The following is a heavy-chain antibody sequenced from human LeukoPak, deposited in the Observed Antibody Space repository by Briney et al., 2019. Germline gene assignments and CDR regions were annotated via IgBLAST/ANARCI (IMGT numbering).Heavy chain of an antibody. J-gene: IGHJ6*03. Sequence: SETLSLTCTVSGGSISSSSYYWGWIRQPPGKGLEWIGRIYYSGSTYYNPSLKSRVTISVDTSKNQFSLKLSSVTAADTAVYYCARDLFSQDYSNLSLLSYYYYMDVWGKGTTVTVSS. D-gene: IGHD4-11*01. V-gene: IGHV4-39*07. CDR1: GGSISSSSYY. CDR3: ARDLFSQDYSNLSLLSYYYYMDV. CDR2: IYYSGST.